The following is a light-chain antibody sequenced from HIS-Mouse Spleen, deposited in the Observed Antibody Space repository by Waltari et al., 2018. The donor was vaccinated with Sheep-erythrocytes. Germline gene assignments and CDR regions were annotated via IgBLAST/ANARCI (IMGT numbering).Light chain of an antibody. CDR3: QQSYSTPPLT. CDR1: QSISSY. CDR2: AAS. Sequence: DIQMTQSPSSLSASVGDRVTITCRASQSISSYLNWYQQKPGKAPKLLIYAASSLQRGVPSRFSGSGSGTDFTLNSSSLQPEDFATYYCQQSYSTPPLTFGGGTK. V-gene: IGKV1-39*01. J-gene: IGKJ4*01.